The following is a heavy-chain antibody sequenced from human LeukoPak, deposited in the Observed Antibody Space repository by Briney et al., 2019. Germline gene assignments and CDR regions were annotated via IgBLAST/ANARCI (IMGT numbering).Heavy chain of an antibody. CDR2: ITDSGEST. D-gene: IGHD3-22*01. CDR1: GFTFNSYA. J-gene: IGHJ4*02. CDR3: AKGRDSSGRSSDS. V-gene: IGHV3-23*01. Sequence: GGSLRLSCAASGFTFNSYAMSWVRRAPGKGLEWVASITDSGESTFYADSVKGRFTISRDNSKNTLFLQMNSLRAEDTALFYCAKGRDSSGRSSDSWGQGTLVTVSS.